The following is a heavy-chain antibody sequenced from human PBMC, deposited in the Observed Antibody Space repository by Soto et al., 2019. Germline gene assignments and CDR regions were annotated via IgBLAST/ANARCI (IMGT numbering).Heavy chain of an antibody. D-gene: IGHD2-15*01. CDR3: AKVRVPTPFYQYYGLDV. CDR2: ISKDGSEK. V-gene: IGHV3-30*18. Sequence: QVQLVESGGGVVQPGTSLKLSCAVSRVTFSDFGMHWVRQAPGKGLGWGGMISKDGSEKHYGDSVTGRFTISRDNSDNMLFLQMSSLRPNDTAVYYCAKVRVPTPFYQYYGLDVWGQGTTVTV. CDR1: RVTFSDFG. J-gene: IGHJ6*02.